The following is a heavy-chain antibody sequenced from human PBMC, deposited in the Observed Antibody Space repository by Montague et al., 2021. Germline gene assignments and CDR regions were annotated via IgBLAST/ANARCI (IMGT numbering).Heavy chain of an antibody. CDR3: ARSGGYCSGGRCDTFDY. CDR1: GGSISSGGFY. V-gene: IGHV4-31*03. D-gene: IGHD2-15*01. Sequence: TLSLTCSVSGGSISSGGFYWSWIRQHPGEGPEWIGSIYDSGSTNYNPSLKSRLTLSRDPSKNQVSLRLTSVTAAETAVYYCARSGGYCSGGRCDTFDYWGQGTLVTVSS. CDR2: IYDSGST. J-gene: IGHJ4*02.